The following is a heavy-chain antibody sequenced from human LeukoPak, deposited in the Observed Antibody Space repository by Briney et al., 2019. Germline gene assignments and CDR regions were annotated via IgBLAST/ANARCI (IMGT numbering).Heavy chain of an antibody. CDR1: GSSVSLNY. Sequence: GGSLRLSCAASGSSVSLNYMNWVRQAQGKGLEWVSILYSGSDTYYADSVKGRFTISRDNSKNMLFLHMNNLRADDTAVYYCARVGDHFHWYLDLWGRGTLVTVSS. J-gene: IGHJ2*01. V-gene: IGHV3-53*01. CDR2: LYSGSDT. CDR3: ARVGDHFHWYLDL. D-gene: IGHD3-10*01.